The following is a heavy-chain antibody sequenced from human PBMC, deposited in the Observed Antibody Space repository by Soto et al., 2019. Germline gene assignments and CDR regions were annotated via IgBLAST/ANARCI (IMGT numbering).Heavy chain of an antibody. J-gene: IGHJ4*02. Sequence: QLQLQESGSGLVKPSQTLSLTCAVSGGSISSGGYSWSWIRQPPGKGLEWIGYIYHSGSTYYNPSLKSRVTISVGLSKNQFSRKLSSVTAADTAVYYCARVLKDYYGSGSYFDYWGQGTLVTVSS. CDR2: IYHSGST. D-gene: IGHD3-10*01. CDR1: GGSISSGGYS. CDR3: ARVLKDYYGSGSYFDY. V-gene: IGHV4-30-2*01.